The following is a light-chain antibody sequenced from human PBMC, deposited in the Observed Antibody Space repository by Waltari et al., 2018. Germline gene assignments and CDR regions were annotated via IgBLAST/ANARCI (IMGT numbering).Light chain of an antibody. V-gene: IGKV1-39*01. CDR1: QSISNY. J-gene: IGKJ3*01. CDR2: AAS. CDR3: QQSYNTPT. Sequence: DIQMTQSPSSLSASVGDRVTITCRASQSISNYLNWYQQKPWKAPNLLIYAASTLQSGAPSRFSCSGSGTDFTLTISSLQPEEFATYYCQQSYNTPTLGPGTKVEI.